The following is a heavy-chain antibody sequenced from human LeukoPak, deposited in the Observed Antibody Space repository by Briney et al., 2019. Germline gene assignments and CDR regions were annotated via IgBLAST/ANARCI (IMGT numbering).Heavy chain of an antibody. CDR3: ARGARDSSGYPFDY. J-gene: IGHJ4*02. CDR1: GGSISSGDYS. Sequence: SETLSLTCTVSGGSISSGDYSWSWIRQPPGKGLEWIGYIYYSGSTYYNPSLKSRVTISVDTSKNQFSLKLSSVTAADTAVYYCARGARDSSGYPFDYWGQGTLVTVSS. CDR2: IYYSGST. D-gene: IGHD3-22*01. V-gene: IGHV4-30-4*01.